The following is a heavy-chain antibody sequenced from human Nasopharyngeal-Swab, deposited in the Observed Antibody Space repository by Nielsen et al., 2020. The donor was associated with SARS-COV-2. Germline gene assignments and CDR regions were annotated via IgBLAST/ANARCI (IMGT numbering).Heavy chain of an antibody. D-gene: IGHD6-13*01. CDR1: GFTFSSYA. J-gene: IGHJ6*02. CDR2: ISYDGSKK. V-gene: IGHV3-30-3*01. CDR3: AREQGSSWYTYYYYYGMDV. Sequence: GGSLRLSCAASGFTFSSYAMHWVRQAPGKGLEWVAVISYDGSKKYYADPVKGRFTISRDNSKNTLYLQMNSLRAEDTAVYYCAREQGSSWYTYYYYYGMDVWGQGTTVTVSS.